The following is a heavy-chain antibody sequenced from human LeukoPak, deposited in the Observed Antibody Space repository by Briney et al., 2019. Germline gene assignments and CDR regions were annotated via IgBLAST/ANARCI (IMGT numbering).Heavy chain of an antibody. CDR2: IDWDDDK. Sequence: SGPTLVNPTQTLTLTCTFSGFSRSTSGMCVNWFRQPPGKALEWLARIDWDDDKYYSTSLKTRLTISKDTSKNQVVLTMTNMEPVYIATYYSARTSGEEIGGGHFFDYWGQGTLVTVSS. CDR3: ARTSGEEIGGGHFFDY. J-gene: IGHJ4*02. D-gene: IGHD3-16*01. V-gene: IGHV2-70*11. CDR1: GFSRSTSGMC.